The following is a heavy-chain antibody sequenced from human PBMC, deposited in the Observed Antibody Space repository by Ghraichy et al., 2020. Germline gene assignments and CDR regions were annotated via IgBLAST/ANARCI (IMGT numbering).Heavy chain of an antibody. Sequence: SETLSLTCTVSGGSISSYHWSWIRQPPGKGLELIGYIYYSGSTNYNPSLKNRVTISVDTSKNQFSLKLSSVTAADTAVYYCARRGSHYDSVGYYFFDYWGQGTLVTVSS. J-gene: IGHJ4*02. CDR3: ARRGSHYDSVGYYFFDY. V-gene: IGHV4-59*08. CDR2: IYYSGST. D-gene: IGHD3-22*01. CDR1: GGSISSYH.